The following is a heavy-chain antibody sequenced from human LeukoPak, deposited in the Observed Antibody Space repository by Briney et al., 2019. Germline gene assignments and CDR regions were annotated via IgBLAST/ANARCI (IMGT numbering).Heavy chain of an antibody. D-gene: IGHD2-2*01. CDR1: GFTFSSYG. V-gene: IGHV3-30*18. CDR3: AKDFNDCSSTSCLLYYYYYGMDV. J-gene: IGHJ6*04. CDR2: ISYDGSNK. Sequence: GGSLRLSCAASGFTFSSYGMHWVRQAPGKGLEWVVVISYDGSNKYYADSVKGRFTISRDNSKNTLYLQMNSLRAEDTAVYYCAKDFNDCSSTSCLLYYYYYGMDVWGKGTTVTVSS.